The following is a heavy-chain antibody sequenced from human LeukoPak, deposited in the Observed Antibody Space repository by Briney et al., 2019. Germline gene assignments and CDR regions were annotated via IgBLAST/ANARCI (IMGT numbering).Heavy chain of an antibody. CDR1: GFTFSSYG. V-gene: IGHV3-30*18. J-gene: IGHJ4*02. CDR2: ISYDGSNK. D-gene: IGHD3-10*01. CDR3: AKDQAGVLLWFGELLYYFDY. Sequence: GGSLRLSCAASGFTFSSYGMHWVRQAPGKGLEWVAVISYDGSNKYYADSVKGRFTISRDNSKNTLYLQMNSLRAEDTAVYYCAKDQAGVLLWFGELLYYFDYWGQGTLVTVSS.